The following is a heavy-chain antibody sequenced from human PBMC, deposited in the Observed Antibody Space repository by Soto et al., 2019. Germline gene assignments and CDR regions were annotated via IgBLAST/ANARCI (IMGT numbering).Heavy chain of an antibody. Sequence: SVKVSCKASGGTFSSYTISWVRQAPGQGLEWTGRIIPILGIANYAQKFQGRVTITADKSTSTAYMELSSLRSEDTAVYYCARGREGADYYYYYGMDVWGQGTTVTVSS. V-gene: IGHV1-69*02. CDR3: ARGREGADYYYYYGMDV. CDR1: GGTFSSYT. J-gene: IGHJ6*02. CDR2: IIPILGIA. D-gene: IGHD3-16*01.